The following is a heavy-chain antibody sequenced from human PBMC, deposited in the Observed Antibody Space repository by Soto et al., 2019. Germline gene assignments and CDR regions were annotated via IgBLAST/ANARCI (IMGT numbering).Heavy chain of an antibody. CDR2: ISAYNGNT. J-gene: IGHJ6*03. CDR1: GYTFTSQC. Sequence: PVKAACRAAGYTFTSQCTSCGRQAHGQGLERMRWISAYNGNTNYAQKLQGRVTMTTDTSTRTAYMELRSMRSDDTAVYSCARVFSYGVPAARTYYCYYYMYVRGNGTTVTVSS. V-gene: IGHV1-18*01. CDR3: ARVFSYGVPAARTYYCYYYMYV. D-gene: IGHD2-2*01.